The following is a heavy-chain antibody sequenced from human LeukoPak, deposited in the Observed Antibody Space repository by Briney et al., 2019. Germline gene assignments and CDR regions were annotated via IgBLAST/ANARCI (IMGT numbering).Heavy chain of an antibody. Sequence: SETLSLTCTVPGGSISSYYWNWVRQPPGKGLEWIGYIYHSGSTNYNPSLKSRVTISVDTSKNQFSLKPSSVTAADTAVYYCAGVGYNFDYWGQGTLVTVSS. J-gene: IGHJ4*02. CDR1: GGSISSYY. D-gene: IGHD5-18*01. CDR2: IYHSGST. CDR3: AGVGYNFDY. V-gene: IGHV4-59*01.